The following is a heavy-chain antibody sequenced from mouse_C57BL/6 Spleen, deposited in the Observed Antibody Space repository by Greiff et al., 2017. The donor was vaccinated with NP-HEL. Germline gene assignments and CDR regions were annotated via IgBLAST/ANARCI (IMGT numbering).Heavy chain of an antibody. D-gene: IGHD1-1*01. Sequence: VQLQQPGAELVKPGASVKLSCKASGYTFTSYWMQWVKQRPGQGLEWIGEIDPSDSYTNYNQKFKGKATLTVDTSSSTAYMQLSSLTSEDSAVYYCASGGPTVDWYFDVWGTGTTVTFA. CDR1: GYTFTSYW. V-gene: IGHV1-50*01. J-gene: IGHJ1*03. CDR3: ASGGPTVDWYFDV. CDR2: IDPSDSYT.